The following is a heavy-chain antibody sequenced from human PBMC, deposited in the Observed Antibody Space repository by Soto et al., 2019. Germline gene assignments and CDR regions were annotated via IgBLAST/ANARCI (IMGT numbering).Heavy chain of an antibody. Sequence: PGGSLRLSCAASGFTFSSYGMHWVRQAPGKGLEWVAVISYDGSNKYYADSVKGRFTIPRDNSKNTLYLQMNSLRAEDTAVYYCAREWELLTLGAFDIWGQGTMVTVSS. J-gene: IGHJ3*02. D-gene: IGHD1-26*01. CDR3: AREWELLTLGAFDI. CDR1: GFTFSSYG. V-gene: IGHV3-30*03. CDR2: ISYDGSNK.